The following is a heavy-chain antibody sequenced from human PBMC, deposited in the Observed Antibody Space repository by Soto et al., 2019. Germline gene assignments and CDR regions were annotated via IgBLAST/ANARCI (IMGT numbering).Heavy chain of an antibody. CDR1: GFIADDYA. D-gene: IGHD4-17*01. V-gene: IGHV3-9*02. Sequence: EMQLVESGGGLVQPGRSLRLSCVGSGFIADDYAMHWVRQPPGKGLEWVSGISSNSETTNYADSVKGRFTISRDNAKNSLFLQMTSLRPEDTALYYCAKDMKWGGMTTIHYFDSLGQGTLVTVSS. CDR3: AKDMKWGGMTTIHYFDS. CDR2: ISSNSETT. J-gene: IGHJ4*02.